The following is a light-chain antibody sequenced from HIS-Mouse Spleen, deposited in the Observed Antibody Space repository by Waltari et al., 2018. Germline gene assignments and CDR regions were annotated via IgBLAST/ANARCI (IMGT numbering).Light chain of an antibody. CDR1: QSVLYSSNNKNY. J-gene: IGKJ4*01. CDR3: QQYYSTPLT. CDR2: WAS. V-gene: IGKV4-1*01. Sequence: DIVMTQSPDSLPVSLGERATINCKSSQSVLYSSNNKNYLAWYQQKPGQHPKLLIYWASTRESGVPDRFSGSGSGTDFTLTISSLQAEDVAVYYCQQYYSTPLTFGGGTKVEIK.